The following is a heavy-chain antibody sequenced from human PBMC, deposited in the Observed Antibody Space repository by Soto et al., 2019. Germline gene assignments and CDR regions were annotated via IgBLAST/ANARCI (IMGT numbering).Heavy chain of an antibody. J-gene: IGHJ6*04. V-gene: IGHV3-53*04. CDR1: GFTVSSYY. CDR2: LYTGGST. CDR3: ARGDLTDV. Sequence: EVQVVESGRGLVQPGGSLRLSCAASGFTVSSYYMSWVRQAPGKGLEWVSVLYTGGSTYYADSVNGRFTIARHNSENTLYLRMSSRRVEDTAGYYCARGDLTDVWGTGTTVTVSS.